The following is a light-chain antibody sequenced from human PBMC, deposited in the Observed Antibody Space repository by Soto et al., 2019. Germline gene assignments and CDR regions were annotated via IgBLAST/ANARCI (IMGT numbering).Light chain of an antibody. CDR1: TSNVGSNY. CDR3: AAWDDRLRVWL. J-gene: IGLJ3*02. Sequence: QSVLTQPPSASGTPGQEVIISCSGSTSNVGSNYVNWYQQVPGSAPKVVIYKNSQRPSGIPGRFSASKSGTSASLAISGLRSEDEADYFCAAWDDRLRVWLLGGGTKLTVL. V-gene: IGLV1-47*01. CDR2: KNS.